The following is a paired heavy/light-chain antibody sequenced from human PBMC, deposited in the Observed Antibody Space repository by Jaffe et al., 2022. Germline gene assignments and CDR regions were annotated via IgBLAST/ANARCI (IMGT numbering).Heavy chain of an antibody. Sequence: EVQLVESGGGLVKPGGSLRLSCAASGFTFSSYSMNWVRQAPGKGLEWVSSISSSSSYIYYADSVKGRFTISRDNAKNSLYLQMNSLRAEDTAVYYCAREPASNYDILTGYFITPYYFDYWGQGTLVTVSS. CDR3: AREPASNYDILTGYFITPYYFDY. CDR1: GFTFSSYS. V-gene: IGHV3-21*01. J-gene: IGHJ4*02. CDR2: ISSSSSYI. D-gene: IGHD3-9*01.
Light chain of an antibody. CDR3: QSYDSSLSGWM. Sequence: QSVLTQPPSVSGAPGQRVTISCTGSSSNIGAGYDVHWYQQLPGTAPKLLIYGNSNRPSGVPDRFSGSKSGTSASLAITGLQAEDEADYYCQSYDSSLSGWMFGGGTKLTVL. J-gene: IGLJ3*02. CDR2: GNS. V-gene: IGLV1-40*01. CDR1: SSNIGAGYD.